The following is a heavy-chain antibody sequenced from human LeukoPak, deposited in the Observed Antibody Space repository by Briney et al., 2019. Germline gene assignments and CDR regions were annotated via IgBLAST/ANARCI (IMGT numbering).Heavy chain of an antibody. D-gene: IGHD2-2*01. CDR3: AKRYCSSTTCYDDRGAFDY. J-gene: IGHJ4*02. V-gene: IGHV4-59*01. Sequence: SETLSLTCTVSGGSINSYYWSWIRQPPGKGLEWIGNIYYSGSTNYSPSLKSRVTISVDTSKNQFALKMSSATAAETAVYYCAKRYCSSTTCYDDRGAFDYWGQGTLVTVSS. CDR2: IYYSGST. CDR1: GGSINSYY.